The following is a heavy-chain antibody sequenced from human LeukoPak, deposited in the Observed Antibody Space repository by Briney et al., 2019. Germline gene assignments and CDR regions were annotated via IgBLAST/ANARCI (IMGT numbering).Heavy chain of an antibody. Sequence: ASVKVSCKASGYTFTSYGISWVRQAPGQGLEWMGWISAYNGNTNYAQKLQGRVTMTTDTSTSTAYMELRSLRSDDTAVYYCARDPRWRVYDYFDYWGQGTLVTVSS. D-gene: IGHD2-8*01. CDR1: GYTFTSYG. V-gene: IGHV1-18*01. J-gene: IGHJ4*02. CDR3: ARDPRWRVYDYFDY. CDR2: ISAYNGNT.